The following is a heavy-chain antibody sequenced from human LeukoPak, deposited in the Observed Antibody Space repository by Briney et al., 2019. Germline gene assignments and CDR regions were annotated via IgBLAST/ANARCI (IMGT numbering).Heavy chain of an antibody. V-gene: IGHV3-30-3*01. D-gene: IGHD6-19*01. CDR1: GFTFSSYA. CDR3: ARDSTAVADFDFDY. CDR2: ISYDGSNK. Sequence: GGSLRLSCAASGFTFSSYAMHWVRQAPGKGLEWVAVISYDGSNKYYADSVKGRFTISRDNSKNTLYLQMNSLRAEDTAVYYCARDSTAVADFDFDYWGQGTLVTVSS. J-gene: IGHJ4*02.